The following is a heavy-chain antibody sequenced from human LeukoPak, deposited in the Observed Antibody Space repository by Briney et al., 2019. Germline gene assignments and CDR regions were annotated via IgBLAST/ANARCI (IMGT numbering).Heavy chain of an antibody. CDR3: AGGAYYDSSSDY. CDR1: GGSVSSGSYY. J-gene: IGHJ4*02. V-gene: IGHV4-61*01. Sequence: PSETLSLTCTVSGGSVSSGSYYWSWIRQPPGKGLEWIGYIYYSGSTNYNPSLKSRVTISVDTSKNQFSLKLSSVTAADTAVYYCAGGAYYDSSSDYWGQGTLVTVSS. D-gene: IGHD3-22*01. CDR2: IYYSGST.